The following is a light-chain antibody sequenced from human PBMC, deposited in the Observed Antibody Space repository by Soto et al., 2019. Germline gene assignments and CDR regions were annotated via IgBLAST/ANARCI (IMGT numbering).Light chain of an antibody. CDR1: SSDVESCGL. Sequence: QSVLTQPASVSGSPGQSITISGTGTSSDVESCGLVSWHQQHPGKAPKLLIFEGNKRPSGVSNRFSGSKSGNTASLTISGLQAEDEADYYCSSYTSSNTLEVFGVGTKLTVL. CDR2: EGN. CDR3: SSYTSSNTLEV. J-gene: IGLJ1*01. V-gene: IGLV2-14*02.